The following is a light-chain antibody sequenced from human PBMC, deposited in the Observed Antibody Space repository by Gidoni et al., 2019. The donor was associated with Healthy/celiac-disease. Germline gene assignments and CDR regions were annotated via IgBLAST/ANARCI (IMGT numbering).Light chain of an antibody. CDR1: QSVSSN. Sequence: EIVMTQSPATLSVSPGERATLSCRASQSVSSNLACYQQKPGQAPRLLIYGASTRATCIPARFSGSGSGTEFTLTISSLQSEDFAVYYCQQYNNWPLTFGQXTKVEIK. CDR3: QQYNNWPLT. J-gene: IGKJ1*01. V-gene: IGKV3-15*01. CDR2: GAS.